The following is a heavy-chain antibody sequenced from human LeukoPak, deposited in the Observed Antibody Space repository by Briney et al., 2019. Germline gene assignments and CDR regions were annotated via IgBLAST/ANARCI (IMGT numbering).Heavy chain of an antibody. CDR2: IYYSGST. V-gene: IGHV4-59*01. J-gene: IGHJ2*01. CDR1: GDSISSYY. D-gene: IGHD6-19*01. Sequence: SETLSPTCTVYGDSISSYYWSWIRQPPGKGLEWIGYIYYSGSTNYNPSLKSRVTISVDTSKNQFSLKLSSVTAADTAVYYCARAGGEWLVKGYFDFWGRGNLVTVSS. CDR3: ARAGGEWLVKGYFDF.